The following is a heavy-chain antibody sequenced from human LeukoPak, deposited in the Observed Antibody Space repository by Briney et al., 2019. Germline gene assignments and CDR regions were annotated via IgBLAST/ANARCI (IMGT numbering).Heavy chain of an antibody. D-gene: IGHD6-19*01. CDR2: INPNSGGT. J-gene: IGHJ6*03. V-gene: IGHV1-2*02. Sequence: GASVKVSCRASGYTFTGYYMHWVRQAPGQGLEWMGWINPNSGGTNYAQKFQGRVTMTRDTSISTAYMELSRLRSDDTAVYYCARDHKGIAVAGHYYYYMDVWGKGTTVTVSS. CDR3: ARDHKGIAVAGHYYYYMDV. CDR1: GYTFTGYY.